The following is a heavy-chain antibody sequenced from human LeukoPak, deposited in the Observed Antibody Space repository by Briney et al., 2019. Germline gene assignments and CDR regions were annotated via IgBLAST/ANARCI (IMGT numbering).Heavy chain of an antibody. D-gene: IGHD3-10*01. CDR2: ISSSGTTV. Sequence: PGGSLRLSCAASGFTFSTFELNWVRQAPPKGLEWVSYISSSGTTVFYADSVKGRFTISRDNAKSAPYLQMNSLRADDTAVYYCAGGFGSYSPDYWGKGTLVTVSS. V-gene: IGHV3-48*03. CDR1: GFTFSTFE. CDR3: AGGFGSYSPDY. J-gene: IGHJ4*02.